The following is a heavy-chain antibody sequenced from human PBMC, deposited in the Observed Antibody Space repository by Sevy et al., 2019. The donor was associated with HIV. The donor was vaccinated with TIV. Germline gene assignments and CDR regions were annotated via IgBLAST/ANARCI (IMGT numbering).Heavy chain of an antibody. CDR3: AREARIAVAGPTGGFDP. CDR2: SSSSSSYI. J-gene: IGHJ5*02. CDR1: GFTFSSYS. D-gene: IGHD6-19*01. Sequence: GGSLRLSCAASGFTFSSYSMNWVRQAPGKGLEWVSYSSSSSSYIYYADSVKGRFTISRDNAKNSLYLQMNSLRAEDTAVYYCAREARIAVAGPTGGFDPWGQGTLVTVSS. V-gene: IGHV3-21*01.